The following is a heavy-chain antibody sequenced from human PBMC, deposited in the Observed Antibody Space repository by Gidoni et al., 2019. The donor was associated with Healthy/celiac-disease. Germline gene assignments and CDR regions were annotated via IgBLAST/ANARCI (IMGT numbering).Heavy chain of an antibody. CDR3: ARALEMATIFDY. CDR2: IWYDGSNK. CDR1: GFTFSSYG. J-gene: IGHJ4*02. D-gene: IGHD5-12*01. Sequence: QVQLVESGGGVVQPGRSLRLSCAASGFTFSSYGMHWVRQAPGKGLEWVAVIWYDGSNKYYADSVKGRFTISRDNSKNTLYLQMNSLRAEDTAVYYCARALEMATIFDYWGQGTLVTVSS. V-gene: IGHV3-33*01.